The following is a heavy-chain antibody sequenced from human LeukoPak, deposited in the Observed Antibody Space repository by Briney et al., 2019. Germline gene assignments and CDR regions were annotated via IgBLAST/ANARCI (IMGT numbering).Heavy chain of an antibody. CDR1: GFTFSSYS. CDR2: ISSSSSYI. Sequence: GGSLRLSCAASGFTFSSYSMNWVRQAPGKGLEWVSSISSSSSYIYYADSVKGRFTISRDNAKNSLYLQMNSLRAEDTAVYYCARDRYDILTGSDYWGQGTLVTVSS. J-gene: IGHJ4*02. CDR3: ARDRYDILTGSDY. V-gene: IGHV3-21*04. D-gene: IGHD3-9*01.